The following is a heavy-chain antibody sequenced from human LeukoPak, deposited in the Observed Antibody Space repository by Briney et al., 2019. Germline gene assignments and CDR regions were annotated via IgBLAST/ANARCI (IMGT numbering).Heavy chain of an antibody. Sequence: SETLSLTCAVYGGPFSGYYWSWIRQPPGKGLEWIGEINHSGSTNYNPSLKRRVTISVDTSKNQFSLKLSSVTAADTAVYYCARGSDYDSSGYYPLSAGLDVWGQGTTVTVSS. J-gene: IGHJ6*02. CDR3: ARGSDYDSSGYYPLSAGLDV. CDR2: INHSGST. CDR1: GGPFSGYY. D-gene: IGHD3-22*01. V-gene: IGHV4-34*01.